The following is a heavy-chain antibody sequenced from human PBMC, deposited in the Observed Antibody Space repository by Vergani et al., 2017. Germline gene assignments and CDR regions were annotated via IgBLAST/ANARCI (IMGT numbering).Heavy chain of an antibody. Sequence: QVQLVESGGGVVQPGRSLRLSCAASGFTFSSYGMHWVRQAPGKGLEWVAVISYDGSNKYYADSVKGRFTISRDNSKNTLYLQMNSLRAEDTAVYYCAKEHYDFWSGYYKYFDYWGQGTLATVSS. CDR2: ISYDGSNK. CDR3: AKEHYDFWSGYYKYFDY. J-gene: IGHJ4*02. CDR1: GFTFSSYG. D-gene: IGHD3-3*01. V-gene: IGHV3-30*18.